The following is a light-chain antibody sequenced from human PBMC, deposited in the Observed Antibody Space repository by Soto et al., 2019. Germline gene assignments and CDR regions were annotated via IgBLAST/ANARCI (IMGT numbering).Light chain of an antibody. CDR3: CSYAGTSTHTV. J-gene: IGLJ7*01. CDR1: SSDVWGYNL. CDR2: EVS. V-gene: IGLV2-23*02. Sequence: QSALTHPASVSGSPGQSITISCTGTSSDVWGYNLVSWYQQHPGKAPKLMISEVSKRPSVISDRFSGSKSGSTASLTISGLQAEDEAEYYCCSYAGTSTHTVFGGGTHMTVL.